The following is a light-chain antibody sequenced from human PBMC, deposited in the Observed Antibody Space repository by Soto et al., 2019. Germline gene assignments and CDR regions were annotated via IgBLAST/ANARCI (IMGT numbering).Light chain of an antibody. CDR3: QQYKKFSRS. CDR1: QTISSW. Sequence: DIQMTQSPSTLSGSVGDRVTITCRASQTISSWLAWYQQKPGKAPKLLIYKASTLKSGVPSRFSGSGSGTEFTLTISSLQPEDFATYYCQQYKKFSRSFGQGTKVDI. J-gene: IGKJ1*01. CDR2: KAS. V-gene: IGKV1-5*03.